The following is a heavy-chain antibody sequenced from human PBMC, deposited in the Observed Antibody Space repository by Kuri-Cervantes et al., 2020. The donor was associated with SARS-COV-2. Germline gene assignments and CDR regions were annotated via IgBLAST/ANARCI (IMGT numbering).Heavy chain of an antibody. J-gene: IGHJ4*02. CDR3: AREEAYDSSAYQTIHFDY. Sequence: ASVKVSCKASGYTFIGYYMHWVRQAPGQGLEWMGWINPNSGGTNYAQKFQGWVTMTRDTSISTAYMELSRLRSDDTAVYYCAREEAYDSSAYQTIHFDYWGQGTLVTVSS. D-gene: IGHD3-22*01. CDR2: INPNSGGT. V-gene: IGHV1-2*04. CDR1: GYTFIGYY.